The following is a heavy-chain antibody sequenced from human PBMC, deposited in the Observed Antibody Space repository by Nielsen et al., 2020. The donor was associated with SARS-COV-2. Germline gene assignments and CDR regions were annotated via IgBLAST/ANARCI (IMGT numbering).Heavy chain of an antibody. J-gene: IGHJ5*02. CDR1: GFTFSSYA. Sequence: GESLKISCAASGFTFSSYAMSWVRQAPGKGLEWVSAISASGSSTCYGDAVKGRFTISRDNAINTLYLQMNSLRAEDTALYYCAKEGNSGSDYDHWGQGTLVTVSS. CDR2: ISASGSST. D-gene: IGHD1-26*01. CDR3: AKEGNSGSDYDH. V-gene: IGHV3-23*01.